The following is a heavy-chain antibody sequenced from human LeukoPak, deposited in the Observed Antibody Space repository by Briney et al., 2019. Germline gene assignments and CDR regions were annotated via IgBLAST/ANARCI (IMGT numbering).Heavy chain of an antibody. D-gene: IGHD1-26*01. V-gene: IGHV3-30-3*01. J-gene: IGHJ5*02. CDR3: AKVSIPWSGSYPNWFDP. CDR1: GFTFSSYA. CDR2: ISYDGSNK. Sequence: GGSLRLSCAASGFTFSSYAMHWVRQAPGKGLEWVAVISYDGSNKYYADSVKGRFTISRDNSKNTLYLQMNSLRAEDTAVYYCAKVSIPWSGSYPNWFDPWGQGTLVTVSS.